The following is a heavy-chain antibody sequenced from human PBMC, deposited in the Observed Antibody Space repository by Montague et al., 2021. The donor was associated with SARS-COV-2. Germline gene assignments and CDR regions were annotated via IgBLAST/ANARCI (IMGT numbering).Heavy chain of an antibody. CDR2: ISNSGDTK. J-gene: IGHJ4*02. Sequence: SLRLSCAASGFIFSSYEMNWVRQAPGKGLEWVSYISNSGDTKYYADSVKGRFTISRDNAKNSLYLQMSSLRAEDTAVYYCARAGEDYYYDSSGSLYWGQGILVTVSS. CDR1: GFIFSSYE. V-gene: IGHV3-48*03. D-gene: IGHD3-22*01. CDR3: ARAGEDYYYDSSGSLY.